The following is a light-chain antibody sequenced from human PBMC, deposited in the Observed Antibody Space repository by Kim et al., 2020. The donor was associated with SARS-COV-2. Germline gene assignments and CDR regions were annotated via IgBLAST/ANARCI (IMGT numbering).Light chain of an antibody. V-gene: IGKV3-20*01. Sequence: PLSPGERATVSCRASQSVTRVAWYQQKPGQAPRLLIYDASTRGTGIPDRFSGSASGTDFTLTISRLEPEDFAMYYCQQYGSSPWTFGQGTKVDIK. CDR3: QQYGSSPWT. CDR2: DAS. J-gene: IGKJ1*01. CDR1: QSVTRV.